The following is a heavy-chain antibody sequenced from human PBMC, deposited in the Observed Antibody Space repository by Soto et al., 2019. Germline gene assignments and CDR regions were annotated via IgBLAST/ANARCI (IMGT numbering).Heavy chain of an antibody. V-gene: IGHV4-31*03. D-gene: IGHD3-16*01. CDR3: ARLLRSTFGTSDI. Sequence: QVHLQESGPGLVKPSQTLSLTCTVSGGSFTSSAYYWRWIRQLPGKGLEWIGDIFHTGATNYNPSLXSRXPRSIERAANQLSLELRSVTAADTAVYHCARLLRSTFGTSDIWGQGQWSPSLQ. J-gene: IGHJ3*02. CDR2: IFHTGAT. CDR1: GGSFTSSAYY.